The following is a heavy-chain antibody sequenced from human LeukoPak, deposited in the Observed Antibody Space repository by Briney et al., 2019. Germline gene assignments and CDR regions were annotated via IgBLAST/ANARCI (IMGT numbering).Heavy chain of an antibody. CDR3: ARAGYSYGPDY. Sequence: KPSETLSLTCTVSGGSISSYYWSWIRQPPGKGLEWIGYFSYSGSTNYNPSLKSRVTISVDTSKNQFSLKLSSVTAADTAVYYCARAGYSYGPDYWGQGTLVTVSS. CDR1: GGSISSYY. V-gene: IGHV4-59*01. D-gene: IGHD5-18*01. CDR2: FSYSGST. J-gene: IGHJ4*02.